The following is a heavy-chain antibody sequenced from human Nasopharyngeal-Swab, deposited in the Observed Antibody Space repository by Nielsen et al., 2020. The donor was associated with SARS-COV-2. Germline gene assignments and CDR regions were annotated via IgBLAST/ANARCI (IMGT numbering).Heavy chain of an antibody. CDR3: ARSATGDYNDY. CDR1: EFTFSDYY. V-gene: IGHV3-11*06. CDR2: ISSSSTTT. Sequence: GESLKISCAASEFTFSDYYMSWIRQAPGEGLKWVSYISSSSTTTNYADSVKGRFTISRDNAKNSLYLQMNSLRAEDTAVYYCARSATGDYNDYWGHGTLVTVSS. D-gene: IGHD4-17*01. J-gene: IGHJ4*01.